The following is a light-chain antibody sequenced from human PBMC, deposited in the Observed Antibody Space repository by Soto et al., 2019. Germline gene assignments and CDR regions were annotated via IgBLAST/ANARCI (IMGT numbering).Light chain of an antibody. CDR3: QQLNSYPWT. CDR2: AAS. CDR1: QGSRSY. J-gene: IGKJ1*01. V-gene: IGKV1-9*01. Sequence: DIQLTQSPSFLSASVGDRVTITCRASQGSRSYSAWYQQKPGKAPKLLIYAASTLQSGVPSRFSGSGYGTEFTLTISSLQPEDFAAYYCQQLNSYPWTFGQGTKVEIK.